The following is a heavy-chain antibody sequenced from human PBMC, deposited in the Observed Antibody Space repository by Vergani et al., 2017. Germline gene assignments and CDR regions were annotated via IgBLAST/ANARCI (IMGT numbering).Heavy chain of an antibody. CDR1: GGTFSSYA. J-gene: IGHJ3*02. V-gene: IGHV1-69*01. Sequence: QVQLVQSGAEVKKPGSSVKVSCKASGGTFSSYAISWVRQAPGQGLEWMGGIIPIFGTANYAQKFQGRVTITADESTSTAYMELSSLRSEDTAVYYCAGRAEYYYGGNSGAFDIWGQGTMVTVSS. D-gene: IGHD4-23*01. CDR3: AGRAEYYYGGNSGAFDI. CDR2: IIPIFGTA.